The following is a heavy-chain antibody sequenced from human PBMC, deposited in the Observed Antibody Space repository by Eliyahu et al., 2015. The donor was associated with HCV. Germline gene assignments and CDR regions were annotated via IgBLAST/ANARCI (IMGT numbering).Heavy chain of an antibody. CDR1: GGTFRSYA. D-gene: IGHD6-13*01. V-gene: IGHV1-69*01. J-gene: IGHJ3*02. Sequence: QVQLVQSGAEVKKPGSSVKVSCQVSGGTFRSYAVIWVRQAPGQGLEWMGDIIPAFGTVNYAQRYQGRVTFTADESTSTAYMQLSSLTSEDAAVYYCARGRSIAATADAFDIWGQGTMVTVSS. CDR3: ARGRSIAATADAFDI. CDR2: IIPAFGTV.